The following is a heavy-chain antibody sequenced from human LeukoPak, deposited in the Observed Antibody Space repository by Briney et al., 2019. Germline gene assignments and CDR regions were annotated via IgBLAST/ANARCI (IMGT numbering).Heavy chain of an antibody. Sequence: SETLSLTCTVSGDSIGTYFWNWIRQSAGEGLEWIGHVYNGGRTNYNPSLKGRVTISVDTSRNLFSLRLSSVTAADTAVYYCAGDFVETGVVGFDMWGQGTMVTVSS. CDR2: VYNGGRT. V-gene: IGHV4-4*07. J-gene: IGHJ3*02. D-gene: IGHD2-8*02. CDR1: GDSIGTYF. CDR3: AGDFVETGVVGFDM.